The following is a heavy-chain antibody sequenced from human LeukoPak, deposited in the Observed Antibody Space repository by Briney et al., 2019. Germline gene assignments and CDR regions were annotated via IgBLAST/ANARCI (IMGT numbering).Heavy chain of an antibody. D-gene: IGHD3-22*01. V-gene: IGHV3-49*04. J-gene: IGHJ4*02. CDR3: TRDTAEFYDSSGYAGD. CDR1: GFILGDYA. CDR2: IRSKAYGATT. Sequence: PGRSLRLSCTASGFILGDYAMSWVRQAPGKGLEWVGFIRSKAYGATTEYAASVKGRFTISRDDSKSIAYLQMNSLKTEDTAVYYCTRDTAEFYDSSGYAGDWGQGTLVTVSS.